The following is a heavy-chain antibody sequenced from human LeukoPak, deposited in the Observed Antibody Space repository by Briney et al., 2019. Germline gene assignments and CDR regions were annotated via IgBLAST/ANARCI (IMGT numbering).Heavy chain of an antibody. J-gene: IGHJ5*02. CDR1: GGSISSSSYY. D-gene: IGHD3-3*01. Sequence: ASETLSLTCTVSGGSISSSSYYWGWIRQPPGKGLEWIGSIYYSGSTYYNPSLKSRVTIYVDTSKNQFSLKLSSVTAADTAVYYCARGEYDFWSGPRPQLGSAWFDPWGQGTLVTVSS. V-gene: IGHV4-39*01. CDR3: ARGEYDFWSGPRPQLGSAWFDP. CDR2: IYYSGST.